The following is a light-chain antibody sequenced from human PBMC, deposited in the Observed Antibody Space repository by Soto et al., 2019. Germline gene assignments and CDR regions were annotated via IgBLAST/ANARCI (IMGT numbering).Light chain of an antibody. Sequence: EIVMTQSPDTLSVSPGERATLSCRASQSVSSKLAWYQQKPGQAPRLLIFGASTRATGIPARFSGSGSGTEFTLTISSLQSEDFAVYHCQQYNNWPYTFGQGTTLEIK. CDR3: QQYNNWPYT. J-gene: IGKJ2*01. CDR2: GAS. CDR1: QSVSSK. V-gene: IGKV3-15*01.